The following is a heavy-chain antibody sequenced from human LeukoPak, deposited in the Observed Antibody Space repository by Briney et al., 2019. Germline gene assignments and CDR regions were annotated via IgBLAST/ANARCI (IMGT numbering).Heavy chain of an antibody. J-gene: IGHJ4*02. CDR1: GFTFSSYS. Sequence: GGSLRLSCAASGFTFSSYSMSWVRQAPGKGLEWVSSISSSSSYIYYADSVKGRFTIARDNANNSLYLQMNSLRAEDTAVYYCVIVRVQYYDFWSPNDYWGQGTLVTVSS. D-gene: IGHD3-3*01. CDR3: VIVRVQYYDFWSPNDY. V-gene: IGHV3-21*01. CDR2: ISSSSSYI.